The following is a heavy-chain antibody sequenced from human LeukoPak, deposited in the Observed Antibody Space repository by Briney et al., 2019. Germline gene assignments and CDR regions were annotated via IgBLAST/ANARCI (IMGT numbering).Heavy chain of an antibody. D-gene: IGHD6-19*01. CDR3: TSGYSSGWYESGTYYFDY. J-gene: IGHJ4*02. Sequence: TGGSLRLSCAASGVTFSGSAMHWVRQASGKGLEWVGRIRSKANSYATAYAASVKGRFTISRDDSKNTAYLQMNSLKTEDTAVYYCTSGYSSGWYESGTYYFDYWGQGTLVTVSS. CDR1: GVTFSGSA. V-gene: IGHV3-73*01. CDR2: IRSKANSYAT.